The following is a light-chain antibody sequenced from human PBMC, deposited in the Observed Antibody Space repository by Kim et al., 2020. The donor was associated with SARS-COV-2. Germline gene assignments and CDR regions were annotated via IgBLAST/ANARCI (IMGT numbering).Light chain of an antibody. V-gene: IGLV1-40*01. CDR3: QSYDNSLSGVV. J-gene: IGLJ3*02. CDR1: SSNIGAGYV. CDR2: SSN. Sequence: SVNITCTGSSSNIGAGYVVHLYQLLPGRAPKLRIYSSNNRPSGVPDRFSGSRSDTSASLAITGLQAEDEADFYCQSYDNSLSGVVFGVGTQLTVL.